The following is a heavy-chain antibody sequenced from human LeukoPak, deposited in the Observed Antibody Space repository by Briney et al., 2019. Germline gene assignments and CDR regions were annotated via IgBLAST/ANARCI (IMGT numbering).Heavy chain of an antibody. CDR3: ARGIPAAAGDFDY. CDR1: GGTFSSYA. D-gene: IGHD2-2*01. Sequence: SVKVSCKASGGTFSSYAISWVRQAPGQGLEWMGGIIPIFGTANYAQKFQGRVTITADESTSTAYMELSSLRSEDTAVYYCARGIPAAAGDFDYWGQGTLVTVSS. CDR2: IIPIFGTA. J-gene: IGHJ4*02. V-gene: IGHV1-69*01.